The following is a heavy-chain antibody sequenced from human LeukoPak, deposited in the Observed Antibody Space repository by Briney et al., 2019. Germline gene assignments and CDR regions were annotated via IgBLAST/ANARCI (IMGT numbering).Heavy chain of an antibody. D-gene: IGHD3-16*01. CDR1: GGSISSYF. J-gene: IGHJ4*02. Sequence: SETLSLTCTVSGGSISSYFWSWVRQPPGKGLEWIGYIYYSGSTNYNPSLKSRVTISVDTSKNQFSLKLASVTAADTAIYYCARVGDGNFDYWGQGTLVTVSS. CDR2: IYYSGST. V-gene: IGHV4-59*08. CDR3: ARVGDGNFDY.